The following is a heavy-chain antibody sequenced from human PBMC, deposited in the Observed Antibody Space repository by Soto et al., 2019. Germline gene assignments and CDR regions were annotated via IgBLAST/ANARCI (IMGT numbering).Heavy chain of an antibody. CDR2: INAGNGNT. Sequence: ASVKVSCKASGYTFTSYAMHWVRQAPGQRLEWMGWINAGNGNTKYSQKFQGRVTITRDTSASTAYMELSSLRAEDTAVYYCVKPFGLRYFDWLFQDAFDIWGQGTMVTVSS. CDR3: VKPFGLRYFDWLFQDAFDI. CDR1: GYTFTSYA. V-gene: IGHV1-3*01. D-gene: IGHD3-9*01. J-gene: IGHJ3*02.